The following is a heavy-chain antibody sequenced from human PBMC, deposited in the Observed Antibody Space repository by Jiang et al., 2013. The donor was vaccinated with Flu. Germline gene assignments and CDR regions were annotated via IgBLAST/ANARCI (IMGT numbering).Heavy chain of an antibody. J-gene: IGHJ4*02. D-gene: IGHD1-7*01. CDR1: GYTFTGYY. CDR3: ARADSRRKNWNYGLTPDY. CDR2: INPNSGGT. Sequence: SVKVSCKASGYTFTGYYMHWVRQAPGQGLEWMGWINPNSGGTNYAQKFQGRVTMTRDTSISTAYMELSSLRSEDTAVYYCARADSRRKNWNYGLTPDYWGQGTLVTVSS. V-gene: IGHV1-2*02.